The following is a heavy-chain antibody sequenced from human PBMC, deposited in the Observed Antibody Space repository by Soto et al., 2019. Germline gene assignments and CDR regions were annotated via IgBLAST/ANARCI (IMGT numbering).Heavy chain of an antibody. D-gene: IGHD3-9*01. CDR1: GYSFTDYW. CDR2: IYPGDSDA. Sequence: GESLKISCNSSGYSFTDYWIGWVRQMPGKGLEWMGIIYPGDSDARYSPSFQGQVTISVDTSINTAFLRWNSLTASDTAMYYCARQADYNILTGYFYYFDYWGQGSLVTVSS. CDR3: ARQADYNILTGYFYYFDY. J-gene: IGHJ4*02. V-gene: IGHV5-51*01.